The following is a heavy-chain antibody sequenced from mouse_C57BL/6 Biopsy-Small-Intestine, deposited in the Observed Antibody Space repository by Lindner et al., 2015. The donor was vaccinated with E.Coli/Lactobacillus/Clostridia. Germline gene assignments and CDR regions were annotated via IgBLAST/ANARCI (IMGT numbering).Heavy chain of an antibody. CDR2: IYPGSDNT. CDR3: ARGGLGLYSFDF. Sequence: VQLQESGIELVMPGASVKISCKASGYSFTSYYKNWVRQRPGQGLEWIGWIYPGSDNTKYNEVFKGKATLTADTSSTIAYMQLSSLTSEDSAVYYCARGGLGLYSFDFWGQGTTLTVSS. CDR1: GYSFTSYY. J-gene: IGHJ2*01. V-gene: IGHV1-66*01. D-gene: IGHD4-1*01.